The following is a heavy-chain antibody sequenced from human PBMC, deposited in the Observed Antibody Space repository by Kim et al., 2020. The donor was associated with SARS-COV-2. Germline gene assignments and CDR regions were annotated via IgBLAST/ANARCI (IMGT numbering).Heavy chain of an antibody. D-gene: IGHD2-2*01. CDR1: GFTFSSYS. J-gene: IGHJ5*02. CDR3: ARDPSPYCSSTSCFPNWFDP. V-gene: IGHV3-21*01. Sequence: GGSLRLSCAASGFTFSSYSMNWVRQAPGKGLEWVSSISSSSSYIYYADSVKGRFTISRDNAKNSLYLQMNSLRAEDTAVYYCARDPSPYCSSTSCFPNWFDPWGQGTLVTVSS. CDR2: ISSSSSYI.